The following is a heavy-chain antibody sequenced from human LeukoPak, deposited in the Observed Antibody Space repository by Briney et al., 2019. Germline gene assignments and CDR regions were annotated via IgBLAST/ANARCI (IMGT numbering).Heavy chain of an antibody. V-gene: IGHV4-30-4*01. D-gene: IGHD4-11*01. CDR3: ARDPPRPDYHVFGP. CDR1: GGSISTNDYF. Sequence: SETLSLTCTVSGGSISTNDYFWSWIRQSPEKGLEWIGYIHYSGITKSNPSLESRLTLSVDTSKNQLSLRLTSVTAADTAVYYCARDPPRPDYHVFGPWGQGTLVIVSS. J-gene: IGHJ5*02. CDR2: IHYSGIT.